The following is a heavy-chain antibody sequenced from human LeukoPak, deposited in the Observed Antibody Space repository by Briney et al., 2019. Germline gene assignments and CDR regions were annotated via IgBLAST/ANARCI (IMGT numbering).Heavy chain of an antibody. Sequence: PGGSLRLSCAVSGFTFSNYAMSWVRQTPARGLERVSSINEVGDDTNYVDSVRGRFTVSRDNSKNTLYLQLNSLRAEDTALYYCSKRGPNTGWHFFDHWGPGTLVTVSS. CDR2: INEVGDDT. CDR3: SKRGPNTGWHFFDH. J-gene: IGHJ5*02. V-gene: IGHV3-23*01. D-gene: IGHD6-19*01. CDR1: GFTFSNYA.